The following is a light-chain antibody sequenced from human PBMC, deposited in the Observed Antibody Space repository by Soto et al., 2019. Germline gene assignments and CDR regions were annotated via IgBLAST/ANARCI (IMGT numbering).Light chain of an antibody. CDR2: GAS. CDR1: QSVSSNY. V-gene: IGKV3-20*01. Sequence: EIVLTQSPGTLSLSPGQRATLSCRANQSVSSNYLAWDQQKPGQSPRLLIYGASSRATGIPDRFSGSGSATGFTLNISRLEPDDFAVYYCQQYGTSPPLTFGGGTKVEIK. CDR3: QQYGTSPPLT. J-gene: IGKJ4*01.